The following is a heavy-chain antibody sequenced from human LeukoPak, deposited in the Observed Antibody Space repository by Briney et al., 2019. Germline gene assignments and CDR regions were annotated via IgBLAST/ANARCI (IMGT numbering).Heavy chain of an antibody. CDR3: ARDILDYSAQDV. CDR2: TYSGGST. CDR1: GFTVSSNY. J-gene: IGHJ6*04. V-gene: IGHV3-66*02. Sequence: PGGSLRLSCAASGFTVSSNYMSWVRQAPGKGLEWVSVTYSGGSTYYADSVKGRFTISRDNSKNTLYLQMNSLRAEDTAVYYCARDILDYSAQDVWGKGTTVTVSS. D-gene: IGHD4-11*01.